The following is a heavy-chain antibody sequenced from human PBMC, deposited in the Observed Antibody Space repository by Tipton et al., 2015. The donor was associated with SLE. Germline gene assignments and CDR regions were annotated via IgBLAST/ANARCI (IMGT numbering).Heavy chain of an antibody. V-gene: IGHV4-38-2*02. Sequence: TLSLTCTISGYSISSSYFCNWSRQPPGKGLEWIGSISHSGSTYYSPSLKSRVTISIDTSRNQVSLKLSSLTAADTAVYYCARKASCTRSSCSGFDPWGQGTLVTVSS. CDR2: ISHSGST. CDR1: GYSISSSYF. J-gene: IGHJ5*02. CDR3: ARKASCTRSSCSGFDP. D-gene: IGHD2-2*01.